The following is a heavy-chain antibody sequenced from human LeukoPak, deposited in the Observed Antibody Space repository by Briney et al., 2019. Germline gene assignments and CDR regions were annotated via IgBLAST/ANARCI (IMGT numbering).Heavy chain of an antibody. Sequence: GGSLRLSCAASGFTFSRYAMSWVRQAPGKGLERVSAISGSGGSAYYADSVKGRFTISRDNTKYTLYLQMNSLRAEDTAVYYCATRRLHDAFNIWGQGTMVSVSS. D-gene: IGHD2-15*01. CDR1: GFTFSRYA. V-gene: IGHV3-23*01. CDR2: ISGSGGSA. J-gene: IGHJ3*02. CDR3: ATRRLHDAFNI.